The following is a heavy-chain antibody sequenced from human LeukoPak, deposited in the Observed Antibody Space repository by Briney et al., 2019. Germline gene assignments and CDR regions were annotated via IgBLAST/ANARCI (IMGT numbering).Heavy chain of an antibody. CDR3: ARAEYYGSGRSYYYGMDV. Sequence: SETLSLTCTVSGGSISSYYWSWIRQPPGKGLEWIGYIYYSGSTYYNPSLKSRVTISVDTSKNQFSLKLSSVTAADTAVYYCARAEYYGSGRSYYYGMDVWGQGTTVTVSS. D-gene: IGHD3-10*01. J-gene: IGHJ6*02. CDR2: IYYSGST. V-gene: IGHV4-59*12. CDR1: GGSISSYY.